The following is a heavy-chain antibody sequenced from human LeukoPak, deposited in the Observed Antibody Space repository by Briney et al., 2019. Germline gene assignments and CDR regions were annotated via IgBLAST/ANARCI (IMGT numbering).Heavy chain of an antibody. D-gene: IGHD5-18*01. CDR1: GSTFTIYY. CDR3: ARDKRGYSYGYEVPMEV. Sequence: GASVKLSCTASGSTFTIYYRHCVRHSPGQRLGRRGWINPNSGGTNYAQKFQGRVTMTRDKSIRTAYMELSRLRSDETAVYYCARDKRGYSYGYEVPMEVWGKGTTVTVSS. V-gene: IGHV1-2*02. J-gene: IGHJ6*03. CDR2: INPNSGGT.